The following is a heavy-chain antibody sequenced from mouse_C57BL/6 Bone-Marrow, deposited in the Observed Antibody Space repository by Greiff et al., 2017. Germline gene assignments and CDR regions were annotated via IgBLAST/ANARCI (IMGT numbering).Heavy chain of an antibody. J-gene: IGHJ2*01. CDR3: TTTVVDY. D-gene: IGHD1-1*01. V-gene: IGHV14-4*01. CDR1: GFNIKDDY. CDR2: IDPANGDT. Sequence: EVQLQQSGAELVRPGASVKLSCTASGFNIKDDYMHWVKQRPEQGLEWIGWIDPANGDTEYASKFQGKATITADTSSNTAYLPLSSLTSEDTAVYYCTTTVVDYWGQGTTLTVSS.